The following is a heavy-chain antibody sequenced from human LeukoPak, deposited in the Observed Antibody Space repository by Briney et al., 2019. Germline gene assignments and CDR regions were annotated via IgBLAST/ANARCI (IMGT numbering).Heavy chain of an antibody. Sequence: GGSLRLSCAASGFTFSSYSMNWVRQAPGKGLEWVSYISSSSSTIYYADSVKGRFTISRDNAKNSLYLQMNSLRAEDTAVYYCARRGSYCDYWGQGTLVTVSS. CDR2: ISSSSSTI. V-gene: IGHV3-48*04. CDR1: GFTFSSYS. J-gene: IGHJ4*02. CDR3: ARRGSYCDY. D-gene: IGHD1-26*01.